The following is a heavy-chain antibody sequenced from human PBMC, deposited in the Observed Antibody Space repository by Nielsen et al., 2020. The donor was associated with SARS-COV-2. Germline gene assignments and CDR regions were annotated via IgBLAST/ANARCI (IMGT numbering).Heavy chain of an antibody. J-gene: IGHJ4*02. D-gene: IGHD2-15*01. CDR1: GGSISSYY. Sequence: SETLSLTCTVSGGSISSYYWSWIRQPPGKGLEWIGYIYYSGSTNYNPSLKSRVTISVDTSKNQFSLKLSSVTAADTAVYYCARAPLGYCSGGSCYSHPDYWGQGTLVTVSS. V-gene: IGHV4-59*01. CDR2: IYYSGST. CDR3: ARAPLGYCSGGSCYSHPDY.